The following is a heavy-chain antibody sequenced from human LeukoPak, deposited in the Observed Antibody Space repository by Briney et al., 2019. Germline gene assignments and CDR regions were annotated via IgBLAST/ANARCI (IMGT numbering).Heavy chain of an antibody. J-gene: IGHJ4*02. V-gene: IGHV4-39*01. CDR3: GRDSGSYGNDY. D-gene: IGHD1-26*01. CDR1: GGSITSSGYY. Sequence: PSETLSLTCAVSGGSITSSGYYWGWVRQPPGKGLEWVGSIYYRGDTFYNPSLKSRVTIYIDTPKNQFSLKLSSVTAADTAVYYCGRDSGSYGNDYWGQGTLVTVSS. CDR2: IYYRGDT.